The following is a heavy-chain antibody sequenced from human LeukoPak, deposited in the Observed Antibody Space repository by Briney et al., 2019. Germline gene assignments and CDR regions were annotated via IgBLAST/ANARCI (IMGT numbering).Heavy chain of an antibody. CDR3: AKDRGAGPISNSIDY. Sequence: PGGSLRLSCAASGFTFSSYGMHWVRQAPGKGLEWVAFIRYDGSNKYYADSVKGRFTISRDNSKNTLYLQMNSLRPEDTAVYYCAKDRGAGPISNSIDYWGQGTLVTVSS. V-gene: IGHV3-30*02. CDR2: IRYDGSNK. J-gene: IGHJ4*02. D-gene: IGHD4-11*01. CDR1: GFTFSSYG.